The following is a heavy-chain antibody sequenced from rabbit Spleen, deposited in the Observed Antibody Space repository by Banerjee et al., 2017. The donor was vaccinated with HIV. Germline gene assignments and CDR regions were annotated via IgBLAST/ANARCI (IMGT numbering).Heavy chain of an antibody. V-gene: IGHV1S40*01. J-gene: IGHJ6*01. D-gene: IGHD8-1*01. CDR1: GFSFNSGYD. CDR2: IGAGSSGST. Sequence: QSLDVSGGGLDKPGASLSLTCKASGFSFNSGYDMSWLRQAPGKGLEWIACIGAGSSGSTYSATWAKGRFTISKTSSTTVTLQMTSLTAADTATYFCARDTGTSFSTYGMDLWGPGTLVTVS. CDR3: ARDTGTSFSTYGMDL.